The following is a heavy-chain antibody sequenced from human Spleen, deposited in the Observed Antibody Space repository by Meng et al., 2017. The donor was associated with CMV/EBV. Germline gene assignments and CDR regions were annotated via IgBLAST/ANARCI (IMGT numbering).Heavy chain of an antibody. CDR3: GRERLGLDS. J-gene: IGHJ5*01. CDR1: GNTLTKHA. Sequence: VGWKESGNTLTKHALSWVRRARGQGIEWIGWIIPFNSDTNYAQKFQGRLTLTTDTSTNTSYMELRSLSSDDTAVYFCGRERLGLDSWGQGTLVTVSS. CDR2: IIPFNSDT. V-gene: IGHV1-18*01.